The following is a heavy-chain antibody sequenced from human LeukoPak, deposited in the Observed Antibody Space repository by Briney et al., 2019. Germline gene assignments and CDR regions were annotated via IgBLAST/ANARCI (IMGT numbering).Heavy chain of an antibody. J-gene: IGHJ5*02. Sequence: TSETLSLTCTVSGGSISNYYWNWIRQPPGEGLEWIGYIYYSGSTNYNPSLKSRVTISVDTSKNQFSLKLSSVTAADTALYYCARDMYSNYASSAFDPWGQGALVTVSS. CDR1: GGSISNYY. CDR3: ARDMYSNYASSAFDP. CDR2: IYYSGST. D-gene: IGHD4-11*01. V-gene: IGHV4-59*01.